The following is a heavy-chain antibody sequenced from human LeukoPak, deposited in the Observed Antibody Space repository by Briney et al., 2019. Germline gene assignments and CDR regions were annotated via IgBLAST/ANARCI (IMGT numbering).Heavy chain of an antibody. J-gene: IGHJ6*02. Sequence: VSVKVSCKASGYTFTSYYMHWVRQAPGQGLEWMGIINPSGGSTSYAQKFQGRVTMTRDTSTSTVYMELSSLRSEDTAVYYCARDRDNNYYYYGMDVWGQGTTVTVSS. CDR3: ARDRDNNYYYYGMDV. D-gene: IGHD1-14*01. CDR1: GYTFTSYY. CDR2: INPSGGST. V-gene: IGHV1-46*01.